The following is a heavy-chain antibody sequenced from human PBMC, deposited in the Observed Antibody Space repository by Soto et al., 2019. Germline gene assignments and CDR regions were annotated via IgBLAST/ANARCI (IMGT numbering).Heavy chain of an antibody. J-gene: IGHJ4*02. Sequence: GGSLRRSCAASGLTFTSYTFHWVRQAPGKGLEWVAIISSDGSRKYYADSVRGRVTISRDDSKSTLFLQMNNLRPEDTAVYDCARVAIALADEDWGQGTLVTVSS. D-gene: IGHD6-19*01. CDR3: ARVAIALADED. CDR2: ISSDGSRK. CDR1: GLTFTSYT. V-gene: IGHV3-30-3*01.